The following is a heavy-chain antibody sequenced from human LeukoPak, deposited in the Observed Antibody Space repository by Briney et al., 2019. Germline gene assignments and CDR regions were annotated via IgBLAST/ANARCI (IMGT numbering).Heavy chain of an antibody. J-gene: IGHJ4*02. CDR1: GFTFRSYE. CDR2: IGSSGSI. Sequence: GGSLRLSCAASGFTFRSYEMNWVRQAPGKGLEWVSYIGSSGSIYYADSVKGRFTISRDNAKNSLYLQMNSLRAEDTAVYYCARSWVAASEFDYWGQGTLVTVSS. V-gene: IGHV3-48*03. D-gene: IGHD2-15*01. CDR3: ARSWVAASEFDY.